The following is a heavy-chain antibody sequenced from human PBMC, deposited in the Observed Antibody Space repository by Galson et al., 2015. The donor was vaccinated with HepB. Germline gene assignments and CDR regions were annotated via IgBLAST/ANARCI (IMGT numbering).Heavy chain of an antibody. Sequence: CAISGDSVSSNSAAWNWIRQSPSRGLEWLGRTYYRSKWYNDYAVSVKSRITINPDTSKNQFSLQLNSVTPEDTAVYYCARDRVYSGYGLYYYYYYGMDVWGQGTTVTVSS. CDR1: GDSVSSNSAA. D-gene: IGHD5-12*01. CDR3: ARDRVYSGYGLYYYYYYGMDV. CDR2: TYYRSKWYN. J-gene: IGHJ6*02. V-gene: IGHV6-1*01.